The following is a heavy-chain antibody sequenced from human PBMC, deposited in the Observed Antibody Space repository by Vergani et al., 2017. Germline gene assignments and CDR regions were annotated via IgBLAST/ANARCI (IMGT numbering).Heavy chain of an antibody. CDR1: GFTFTSSA. Sequence: QMQLVQSGPEVKKPGTSVKVSCKASGFTFTSSAMQWVRQARGQRLEWIGWIVVGSGNTNYAQKFQERVTITRDMSTSTAYLELSSLRSEDPAVYYCAAGDDNGAGSYYNAFYYYGMDVWGQGTTVTVSS. CDR2: IVVGSGNT. D-gene: IGHD3-10*01. V-gene: IGHV1-58*02. J-gene: IGHJ6*02. CDR3: AAGDDNGAGSYYNAFYYYGMDV.